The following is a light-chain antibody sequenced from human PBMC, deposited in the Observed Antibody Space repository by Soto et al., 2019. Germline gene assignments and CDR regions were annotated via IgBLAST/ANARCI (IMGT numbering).Light chain of an antibody. CDR2: DAS. CDR1: RSLSSGY. V-gene: IGKV3D-20*02. CDR3: QQRDIWPWT. J-gene: IGKJ1*01. Sequence: IVLMQSPGTLSLSPGERATLSFRASRSLSSGYLAWYQQKPGQAPRLLFYDASRRATGTPDRFSGSGSGTDFTLTISSLEPEDFAVYYCQQRDIWPWTFGQGTKVDIK.